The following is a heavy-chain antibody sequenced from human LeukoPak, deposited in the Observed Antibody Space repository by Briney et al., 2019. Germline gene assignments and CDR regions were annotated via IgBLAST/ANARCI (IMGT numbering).Heavy chain of an antibody. Sequence: PSETLSLTCTVSGVSISSSSYYWGWIRQPPGKGLEWIGSIYYSGSTYYNPSLKSRVTISVVTSKNQFSLKLSSVTAADTAVYYCARSKGTAMVTDYYYYMDVWGKGTTVTVSS. D-gene: IGHD5-18*01. CDR1: GVSISSSSYY. CDR2: IYYSGST. V-gene: IGHV4-39*07. J-gene: IGHJ6*03. CDR3: ARSKGTAMVTDYYYYMDV.